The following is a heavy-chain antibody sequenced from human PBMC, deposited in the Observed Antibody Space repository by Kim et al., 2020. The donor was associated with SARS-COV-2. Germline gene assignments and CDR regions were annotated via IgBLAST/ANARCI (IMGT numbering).Heavy chain of an antibody. V-gene: IGHV3-73*01. D-gene: IGHD6-13*01. CDR3: TRVPPYSNSWWDAFDI. Sequence: SVKDRLPISSDDSKNTAYLQMHSLKAEDTAIYYCTRVPPYSNSWWDAFDIWGQGTMVTVSS. J-gene: IGHJ3*02.